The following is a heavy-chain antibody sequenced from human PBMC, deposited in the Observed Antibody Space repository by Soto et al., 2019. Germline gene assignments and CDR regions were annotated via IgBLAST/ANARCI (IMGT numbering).Heavy chain of an antibody. V-gene: IGHV4-59*01. D-gene: IGHD3-22*01. Sequence: LSLTCTVSGGSISSYYWSWIRQPPGKGLEWIGYIYYSGSTNYNPSLKSRVTISVDTSKNQFSLKLSSVTAADTAVYYCASLYYYDSSGYYSTPTYYFDYWGQGTLVTVSS. J-gene: IGHJ4*02. CDR2: IYYSGST. CDR3: ASLYYYDSSGYYSTPTYYFDY. CDR1: GGSISSYY.